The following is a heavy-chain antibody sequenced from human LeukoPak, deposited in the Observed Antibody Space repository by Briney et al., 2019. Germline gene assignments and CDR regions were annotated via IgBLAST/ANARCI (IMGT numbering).Heavy chain of an antibody. D-gene: IGHD3-9*01. CDR1: GFTFSNCA. CDR2: ITGSGGNT. Sequence: GASLRLSCAPSGFTFSNCAMSWARQARGEGLEWVSAITGSGGNTYYALSVRGRFTISRDNSKNTVFLQMNNLRAEDTAVYYCAKWGDYDVLTGYYVSDYWGQGTLVTVSS. J-gene: IGHJ4*02. V-gene: IGHV3-23*01. CDR3: AKWGDYDVLTGYYVSDY.